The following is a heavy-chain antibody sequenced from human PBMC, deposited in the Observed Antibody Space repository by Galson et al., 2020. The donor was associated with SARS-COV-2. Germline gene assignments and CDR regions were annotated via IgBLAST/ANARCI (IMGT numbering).Heavy chain of an antibody. CDR3: ASQPRQMYWYFDWLVLN. CDR1: GFTFSSYG. V-gene: IGHV3-30*03. D-gene: IGHD3-9*01. Sequence: GGSLRLSCAASGFTFSSYGMHWVRQAPGKGLEWVAVISYDGRNKYYADSVKGRFTISRDNSKNTLYLQMNSLRAEDTAVYYCASQPRQMYWYFDWLVLNWGQGTLVTVSS. J-gene: IGHJ4*02. CDR2: ISYDGRNK.